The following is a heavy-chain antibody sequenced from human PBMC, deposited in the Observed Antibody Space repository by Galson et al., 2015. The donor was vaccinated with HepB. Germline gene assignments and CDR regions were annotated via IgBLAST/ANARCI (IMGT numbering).Heavy chain of an antibody. Sequence: SVKVSCKASGGTFSSYAISWVRQAPGQGLEWMGGIIPIFGTANYAQKFQGRVTITADESTSTAYMELSSLRSEDTAVYYCARDPGYCSSTSCAYYYYYMAAGGKATTVTVSS. D-gene: IGHD2-2*01. CDR1: GGTFSSYA. J-gene: IGHJ6*03. CDR2: IIPIFGTA. V-gene: IGHV1-69*13. CDR3: ARDPGYCSSTSCAYYYYYMAA.